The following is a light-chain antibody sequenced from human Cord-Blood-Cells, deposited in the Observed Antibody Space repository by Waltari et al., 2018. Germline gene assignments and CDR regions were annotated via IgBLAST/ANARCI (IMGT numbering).Light chain of an antibody. CDR1: QSLLHSNGYNY. V-gene: IGKV2-28*01. CDR2: LGS. J-gene: IGKJ2*01. CDR3: MQALQTPYT. Sequence: DIVITQSPLSLSVTPGEPASISCRSSQSLLHSNGYNYLDWYLQKPGQSPQLLIYLGSNRASGVPDRFSGSGSGTDFTLKISRVEAEDVGVYYCMQALQTPYTFGQGTKLEIK.